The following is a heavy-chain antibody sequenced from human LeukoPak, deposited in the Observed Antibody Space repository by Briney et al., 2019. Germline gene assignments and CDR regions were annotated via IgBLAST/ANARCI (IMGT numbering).Heavy chain of an antibody. V-gene: IGHV1-18*01. J-gene: IGHJ5*02. CDR1: GYTFSNSG. Sequence: ASVTVSCTASGYTFSNSGVSWLRQAPGQGLEWMGWISAYNGNTNYAQKFQDRVAMTTDTSTNTAYMELRSLRSDDTAVCYCAKSIKVALSGAYFDPWGQGTLVTVSS. CDR3: AKSIKVALSGAYFDP. CDR2: ISAYNGNT. D-gene: IGHD6-19*01.